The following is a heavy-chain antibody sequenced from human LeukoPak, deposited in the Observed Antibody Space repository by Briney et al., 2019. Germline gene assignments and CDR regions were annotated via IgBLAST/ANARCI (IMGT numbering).Heavy chain of an antibody. CDR2: INQSGRT. Sequence: SETLSLTCAVYGGSFSGYYWSWIRQVPGKGLEWLWEINQSGRTNYNPSLKSRGTTSVDTSKNKRSLNLSNGTATDTTGVYYARGWFGFWHNRYADDNAFDVWGPGTMVTVSS. V-gene: IGHV4-34*01. CDR1: GGSFSGYY. CDR3: ARGWFGFWHNRYADDNAFDV. D-gene: IGHD2-2*01. J-gene: IGHJ3*01.